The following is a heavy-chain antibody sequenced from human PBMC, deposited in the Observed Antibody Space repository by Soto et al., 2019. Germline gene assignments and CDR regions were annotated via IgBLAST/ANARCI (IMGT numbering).Heavy chain of an antibody. CDR2: ISSSSSTI. CDR1: GFTFSSYS. J-gene: IGHJ4*02. D-gene: IGHD4-17*01. CDR3: ARDKGAVTTFLSFDY. Sequence: EVQVVESGGGLVQPGGSLRLSCAASGFTFSSYSMNWVRQAPGKGLEWVSYISSSSSTIYYADSVKGRFTISRDNAKNSLYLQMNSLRDEDTAVYYCARDKGAVTTFLSFDYWGQGTLVTVSS. V-gene: IGHV3-48*02.